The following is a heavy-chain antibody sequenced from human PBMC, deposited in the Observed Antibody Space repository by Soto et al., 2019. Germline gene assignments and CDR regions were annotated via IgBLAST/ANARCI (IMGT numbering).Heavy chain of an antibody. D-gene: IGHD4-17*01. V-gene: IGHV3-21*01. CDR2: ISSSSSYI. J-gene: IGHJ6*03. CDR1: GFTFSSYS. Sequence: GGSLRLSCAASGFTFSSYSMNWVRQAPGKGLEWVSSISSSSSYIYYADSVKGRFTISRDNAKNSLYLQMNSLRAEDTAVYYCARARDYDYGEAGGPYYMDVWGKGTTVTVSS. CDR3: ARARDYDYGEAGGPYYMDV.